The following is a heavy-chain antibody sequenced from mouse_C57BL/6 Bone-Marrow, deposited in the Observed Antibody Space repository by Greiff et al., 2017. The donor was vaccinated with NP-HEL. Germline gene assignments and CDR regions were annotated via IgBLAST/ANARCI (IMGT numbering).Heavy chain of an antibody. Sequence: VQLQQSGAELVRPGASVKLSCKASGYTFTDYYINWVKQRPGQGLEWIARIYPGSGNTYYNEKFKGKATLTAEKSSSTAYMQLSSLTSEDSAVYFCASGGNYPWFAYWGQGTLVTVSA. J-gene: IGHJ3*01. CDR2: IYPGSGNT. V-gene: IGHV1-76*01. CDR3: ASGGNYPWFAY. D-gene: IGHD2-1*01. CDR1: GYTFTDYY.